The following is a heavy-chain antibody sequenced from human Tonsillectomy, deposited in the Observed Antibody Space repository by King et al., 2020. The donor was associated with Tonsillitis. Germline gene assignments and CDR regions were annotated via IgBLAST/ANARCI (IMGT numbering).Heavy chain of an antibody. Sequence: VQLQQWGAGLLKPSETLSLTCAVYGGSFSGYYWSWIRQPPGKGLEWIGEINHSGSTNYNPSLKSRVTISVDTSKNQFSLKQNSLTAADTAVYYCAGGRITGTAGGMDVWGQGTTVTVSS. CDR2: INHSGST. CDR3: AGGRITGTAGGMDV. D-gene: IGHD1-20*01. V-gene: IGHV4-34*01. CDR1: GGSFSGYY. J-gene: IGHJ6*02.